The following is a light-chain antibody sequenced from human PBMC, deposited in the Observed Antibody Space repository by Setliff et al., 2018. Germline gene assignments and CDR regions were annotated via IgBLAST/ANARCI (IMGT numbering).Light chain of an antibody. J-gene: IGLJ1*01. V-gene: IGLV2-14*01. CDR2: EVS. CDR3: TSYTNSAV. Sequence: LTQPASVSGSPGQSITISCTGTSSDVGGYNYVSWYQQHPGKAPKLMIYEVSDRPSGVSNRFSGSKSGNTASLTISGLQAEDEADYYCTSYTNSAVFGTGTKVTVL. CDR1: SSDVGGYNY.